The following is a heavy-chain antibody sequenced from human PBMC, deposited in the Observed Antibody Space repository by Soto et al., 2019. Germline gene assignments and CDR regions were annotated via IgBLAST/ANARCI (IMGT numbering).Heavy chain of an antibody. CDR1: GGSISSSSYY. CDR3: ARHIYSSGWYHGVDY. CDR2: IYYSGST. Sequence: SETLSLTCTVSGGSISSSSYYWGWIRQPPGKGLEWIGSIYYSGSTYYNPSLKSRVTISVDTSKNQFSLKLSSVTAADTAVYYCARHIYSSGWYHGVDYWGQGTLVTVSS. D-gene: IGHD6-19*01. V-gene: IGHV4-39*01. J-gene: IGHJ4*02.